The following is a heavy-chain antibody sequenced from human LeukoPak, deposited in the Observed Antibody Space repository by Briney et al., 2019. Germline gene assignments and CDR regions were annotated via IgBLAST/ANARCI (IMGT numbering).Heavy chain of an antibody. Sequence: GGSLRLSCVGSGFTFSSHAMSWVRQAPERGLEWVSGIYESGQTTHYADSVKGRFSISRDNSKNTLYLQMDSLRGEDTAIYYCAKDYRIGYSDHFDYWGQGALVTVSS. J-gene: IGHJ4*02. D-gene: IGHD2-21*01. CDR1: GFTFSSHA. CDR3: AKDYRIGYSDHFDY. V-gene: IGHV3-23*01. CDR2: IYESGQTT.